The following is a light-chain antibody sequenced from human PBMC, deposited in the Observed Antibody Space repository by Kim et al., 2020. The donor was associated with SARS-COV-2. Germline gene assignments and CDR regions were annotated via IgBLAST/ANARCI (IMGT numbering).Light chain of an antibody. CDR2: DVS. J-gene: IGLJ3*02. Sequence: GQSIPISCTGTSSDVGDYNYVSWYQQHAGKAPKLMISDVSKRPSGVSNRFSGSKSGNTASLTISGLQAEDEADYYCTSYRTSSTWVFGGGTQLTVL. CDR1: SSDVGDYNY. CDR3: TSYRTSSTWV. V-gene: IGLV2-14*03.